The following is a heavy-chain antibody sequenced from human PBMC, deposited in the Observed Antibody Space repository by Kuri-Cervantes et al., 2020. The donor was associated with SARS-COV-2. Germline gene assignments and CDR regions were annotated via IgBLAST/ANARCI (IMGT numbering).Heavy chain of an antibody. V-gene: IGHV3-48*04. Sequence: GESLKISCAASGFTFSSYSMNWVRQAPGKGLEWVSSISSSGSTIYYADSVKGRFTISRDNAKNSLYLQMNSLRAEDTAVYYCARGDFWSGYYLDYWGQGTLVTVSS. CDR3: ARGDFWSGYYLDY. J-gene: IGHJ4*02. D-gene: IGHD3-3*01. CDR1: GFTFSSYS. CDR2: ISSSGSTI.